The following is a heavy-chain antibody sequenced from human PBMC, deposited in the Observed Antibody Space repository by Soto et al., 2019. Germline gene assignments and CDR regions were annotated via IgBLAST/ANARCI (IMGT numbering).Heavy chain of an antibody. CDR3: ASHHGLTVMDY. Sequence: SETLSLTCTVSGGSXSSSSYYWGWIRQPPGKGLVWIGSIYYSGSTYYNPSLKSRVTISVDTSKNQFSLKLSSVTAADTAVYYCASHHGLTVMDYWGQGTLVTVSS. J-gene: IGHJ4*02. CDR1: GGSXSSSSYY. D-gene: IGHD2-8*01. V-gene: IGHV4-39*01. CDR2: IYYSGST.